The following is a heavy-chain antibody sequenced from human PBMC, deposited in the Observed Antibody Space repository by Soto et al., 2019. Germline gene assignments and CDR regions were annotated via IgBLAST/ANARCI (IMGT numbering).Heavy chain of an antibody. V-gene: IGHV3-11*06. J-gene: IGHJ6*02. D-gene: IGHD5-18*01. Sequence: PGGSLRLSCAASGFTFSDYYMSWIRQAPGKGLEWVSYISSSSSYTNYADSVKGRFTISRDNSKNTLYLQMNSLRAEDTAVYYCAKSIQLWEGYYYYGMDVWGQGTTVTVSS. CDR3: AKSIQLWEGYYYYGMDV. CDR1: GFTFSDYY. CDR2: ISSSSSYT.